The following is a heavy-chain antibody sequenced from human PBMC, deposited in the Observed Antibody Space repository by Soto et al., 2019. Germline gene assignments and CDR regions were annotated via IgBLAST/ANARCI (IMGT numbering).Heavy chain of an antibody. V-gene: IGHV3-66*01. CDR2: IYSGGSS. CDR1: GFTVSSNY. Sequence: EVQLVESGGGLVQPGGSLRLSCAASGFTVSSNYMSWVRQAPGKGLEWVSVIYSGGSSYYADSVKGRFTISRDNSKNTLYLQMNSLRAEDTAVYYCAKARAYSSGWPHEGRDYWGQGTLVTVSS. J-gene: IGHJ4*02. D-gene: IGHD6-19*01. CDR3: AKARAYSSGWPHEGRDY.